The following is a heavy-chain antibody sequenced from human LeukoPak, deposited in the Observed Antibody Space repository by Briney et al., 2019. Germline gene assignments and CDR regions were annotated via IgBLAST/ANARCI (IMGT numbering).Heavy chain of an antibody. J-gene: IGHJ3*02. CDR1: GFTFSSSA. CDR3: AKEGYGAFDI. D-gene: IGHD1-1*01. V-gene: IGHV3-23*01. Sequence: GGSLRLSCAASGFTFSSSAMSWVRQVPGKGLEWVSGISASGGSTSYADSVRGRLTISRDNSKNTLYLQMNSLRAEDTAVYYCAKEGYGAFDIWGQGTMVTVSS. CDR2: ISASGGST.